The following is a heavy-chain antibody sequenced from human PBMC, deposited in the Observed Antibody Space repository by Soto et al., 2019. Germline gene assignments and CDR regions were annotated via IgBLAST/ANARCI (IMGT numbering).Heavy chain of an antibody. CDR3: AKDRRDKADYYYYYMDV. Sequence: SLRLSCAASGFTFSSYGMHWVRQAPGKGLEWVAVISYDGSNKYYADSVKGRFTISRDNSKNTLYLQMNSLRAEDTAVYYCAKDRRDKADYYYYYMDVWGKGTTVTVSS. V-gene: IGHV3-30*18. D-gene: IGHD6-13*01. J-gene: IGHJ6*03. CDR1: GFTFSSYG. CDR2: ISYDGSNK.